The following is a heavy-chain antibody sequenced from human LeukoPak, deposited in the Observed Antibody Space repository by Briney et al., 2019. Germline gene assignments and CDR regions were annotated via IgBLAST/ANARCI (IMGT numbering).Heavy chain of an antibody. CDR3: ARGGSRRDTAMVWDY. Sequence: PSETLSLTCPVSGGSISSYHWSWIRQPPGKGLEWIGYISYSGTTSYNPSLKSRVTISMDTSKNQFSLKLSSVTAADTAVYYCARGGSRRDTAMVWDYWGQGILVTVSS. D-gene: IGHD5-18*01. V-gene: IGHV4-59*01. J-gene: IGHJ4*02. CDR1: GGSISSYH. CDR2: ISYSGTT.